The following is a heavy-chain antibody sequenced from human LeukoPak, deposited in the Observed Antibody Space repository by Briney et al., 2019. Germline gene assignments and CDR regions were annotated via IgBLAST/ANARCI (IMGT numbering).Heavy chain of an antibody. D-gene: IGHD3-3*01. Sequence: SETLSLTCAVYGGSFSGYYWSWLRQPPGKGLEWIGEINHSGSTNYNPSLKSQVTISVDTSKIQFSLKLSSVTAADTAVYYCARCDFWSGYSHDYWGQGTLVTVS. V-gene: IGHV4-34*01. J-gene: IGHJ4*02. CDR3: ARCDFWSGYSHDY. CDR2: INHSGST. CDR1: GGSFSGYY.